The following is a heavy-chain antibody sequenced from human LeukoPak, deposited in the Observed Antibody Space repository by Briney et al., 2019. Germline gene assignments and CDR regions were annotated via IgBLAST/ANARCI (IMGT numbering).Heavy chain of an antibody. J-gene: IGHJ5*02. V-gene: IGHV3-53*01. Sequence: GGSLRLSCAASGFTVSSNYMSWVRQAPGKGLEWVSVIYSGGSTYYADSVKGRFTISRDNSKNTLYLQMNSLRAEDTAVYYCARVRTYNWFDPWGQGTLVTVSS. CDR2: IYSGGST. CDR1: GFTVSSNY. CDR3: ARVRTYNWFDP. D-gene: IGHD1-14*01.